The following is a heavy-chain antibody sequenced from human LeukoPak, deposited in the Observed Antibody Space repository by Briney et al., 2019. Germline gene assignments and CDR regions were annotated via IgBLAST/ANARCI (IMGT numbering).Heavy chain of an antibody. CDR1: GFTFRDHY. CDR3: ATLGI. Sequence: GSLRLSCPASGFTFRDHYMDWVRQAPGKGLEWVGRSRNKANSDTTEFAASVKGRFTISRDDSKNSLYLHLYSLKVEDTAVYYCATLGIWGQGTMVTVSS. J-gene: IGHJ3*02. V-gene: IGHV3-72*01. D-gene: IGHD3-16*01. CDR2: SRNKANSDTT.